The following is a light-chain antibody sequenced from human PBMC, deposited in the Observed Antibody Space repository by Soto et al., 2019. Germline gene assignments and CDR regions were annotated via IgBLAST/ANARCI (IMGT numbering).Light chain of an antibody. V-gene: IGLV2-8*01. J-gene: IGLJ2*01. CDR2: EVS. Sequence: QSALTQPPSASGSRGQSVTISCTGSSSDVGGHNHVSWYQQHPGKAPKLMIYEVSKRPSGVPDRFSGSKSVNTASLTVSGLQAEDEADYYCSSYAGSMNLIFGGGTKLTVL. CDR3: SSYAGSMNLI. CDR1: SSDVGGHNH.